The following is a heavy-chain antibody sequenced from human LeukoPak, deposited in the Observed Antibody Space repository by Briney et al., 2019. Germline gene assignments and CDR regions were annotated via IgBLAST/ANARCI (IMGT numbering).Heavy chain of an antibody. V-gene: IGHV1-2*06. CDR2: INPNSGGT. CDR3: ASGDSGSYVYFDY. J-gene: IGHJ4*02. D-gene: IGHD1-26*01. CDR1: GYTFTGYY. Sequence: ASVKVSCKASGYTFTGYYMHWVRQAPGQGLEWMGRINPNSGGTNYAQKFQGRVTMTRDTSISTAYMELSRPRSDDTAVYYCASGDSGSYVYFDYWGQGTLVTVSS.